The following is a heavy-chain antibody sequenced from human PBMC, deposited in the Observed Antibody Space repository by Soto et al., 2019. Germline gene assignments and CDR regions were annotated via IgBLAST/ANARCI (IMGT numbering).Heavy chain of an antibody. CDR3: ARGYCSGGSCYFGYYYYGMDV. J-gene: IGHJ6*02. D-gene: IGHD2-15*01. CDR1: GGSFSGYY. V-gene: IGHV4-34*01. Sequence: SETLSLTCAVYGGSFSGYYWSWIRQPPGKGLEWIGEINHSGSTNYNPSLKSRVTISVDTSKNQFPLKLSSVTAADTAVYYCARGYCSGGSCYFGYYYYGMDVWGQGTTVTVSS. CDR2: INHSGST.